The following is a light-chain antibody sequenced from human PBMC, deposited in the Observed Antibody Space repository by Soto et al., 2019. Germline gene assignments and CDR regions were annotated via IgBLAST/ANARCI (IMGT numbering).Light chain of an antibody. CDR1: QSVSSTS. Sequence: EIVLTQSQGTRFFPQGERATLSCGAGQSVSSTSLPWYQQKPGQAPRLLIYGASSRATGIPDRFSGSGSGTDFTLTISRLEPEDFAVYYCQQYGSSLFTFGPGTKVDIK. V-gene: IGKV3-20*01. CDR2: GAS. CDR3: QQYGSSLFT. J-gene: IGKJ3*01.